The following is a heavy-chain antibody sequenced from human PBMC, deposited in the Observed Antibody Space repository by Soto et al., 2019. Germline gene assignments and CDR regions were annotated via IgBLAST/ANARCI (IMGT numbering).Heavy chain of an antibody. V-gene: IGHV1-69*13. CDR2: IIPIFGTA. D-gene: IGHD2-15*01. CDR1: GGTFSSYA. CDR3: ARDARLDLYCSGGSCYSGFFFYYYYGMDV. Sequence: GASVKVSCKASGGTFSSYAISWVRQAPGQGLEWMGGIIPIFGTANYAQKFQGRVTITADESTSTAYMELSSLRSEDTAVYYCARDARLDLYCSGGSCYSGFFFYYYYGMDVWGQGTTVTVSS. J-gene: IGHJ6*02.